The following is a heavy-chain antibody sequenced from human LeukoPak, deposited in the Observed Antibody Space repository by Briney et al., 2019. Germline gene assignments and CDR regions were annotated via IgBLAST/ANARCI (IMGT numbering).Heavy chain of an antibody. Sequence: SGGSLRLSCAASGLTFSIYGMHWVREGPGKGLEWVAVIWYDGSNKYYADSVKGRFTISRDNSKNTLYLQMNSLRAEDTAVYYCARVGSSGWYYWGQGTLVTVSS. V-gene: IGHV3-33*01. CDR2: IWYDGSNK. J-gene: IGHJ4*02. CDR1: GLTFSIYG. CDR3: ARVGSSGWYY. D-gene: IGHD6-19*01.